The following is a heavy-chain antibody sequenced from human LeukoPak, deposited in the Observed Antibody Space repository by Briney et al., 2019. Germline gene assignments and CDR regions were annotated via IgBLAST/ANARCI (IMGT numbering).Heavy chain of an antibody. D-gene: IGHD2-2*02. CDR1: GFTFSSYW. V-gene: IGHV3-7*01. J-gene: IGHJ4*02. Sequence: GGSLRLSCAASGFTFSSYWMSWVRQALGKGLEWVANIRQDGSEKYYVDSVKGRFTISRDNAKNSLYLQMNSLRVEDTAVYYCARRVYCSSTSCYTLIDYWGQGTLVTVSS. CDR3: ARRVYCSSTSCYTLIDY. CDR2: IRQDGSEK.